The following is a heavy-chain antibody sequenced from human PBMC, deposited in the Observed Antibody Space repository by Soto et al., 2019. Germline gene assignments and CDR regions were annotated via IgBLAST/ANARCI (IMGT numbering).Heavy chain of an antibody. CDR2: ISGSGGST. D-gene: IGHD3-16*02. CDR1: GFTFSSYA. J-gene: IGHJ6*03. V-gene: IGHV3-23*01. Sequence: PGGSLRLSCAASGFTFSSYAMSWVRQAPGKGLEWVSAISGSGGSTYYADSVKGRFTISRDNSKNTLYLQMNSLRAEDTAVYYCAKGGHLGELSLSPYYYYMDVWGKGTTVTVSS. CDR3: AKGGHLGELSLSPYYYYMDV.